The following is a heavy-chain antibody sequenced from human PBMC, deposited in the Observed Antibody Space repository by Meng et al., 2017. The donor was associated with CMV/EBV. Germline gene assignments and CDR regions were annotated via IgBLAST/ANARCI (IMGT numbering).Heavy chain of an antibody. D-gene: IGHD2-2*01. CDR3: ARDRYQLLVSVGRFNWFDP. V-gene: IGHV1-69*05. Sequence: SVKVSCKASGGTFSSYAISWLRQAPGQGLEWMGGIIPIFGTANYAQKFQGRVTITTDESTSTAYMELSSLRSDDTAVYYCARDRYQLLVSVGRFNWFDPWGQGTLVTVSS. J-gene: IGHJ5*02. CDR2: IIPIFGTA. CDR1: GGTFSSYA.